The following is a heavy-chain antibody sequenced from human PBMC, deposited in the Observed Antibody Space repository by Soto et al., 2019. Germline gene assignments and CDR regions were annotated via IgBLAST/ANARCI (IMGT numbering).Heavy chain of an antibody. D-gene: IGHD2-8*01. V-gene: IGHV3-23*01. CDR3: AKDRGIVLRRRGFDY. Sequence: EVQLLESGGGLVQPGGSLRLSCAASGFTFSSYAMSWVRQAPGKGLEWVSAISGSGGSTYYADSVKGRFTISRDNSKNTLYMQMNSLRAEDTAVYYCAKDRGIVLRRRGFDYWGQGTLVTVSS. CDR1: GFTFSSYA. CDR2: ISGSGGST. J-gene: IGHJ4*02.